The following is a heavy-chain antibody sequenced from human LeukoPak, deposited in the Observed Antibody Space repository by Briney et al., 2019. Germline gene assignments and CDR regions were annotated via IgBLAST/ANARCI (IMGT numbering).Heavy chain of an antibody. V-gene: IGHV3-66*01. D-gene: IGHD5-18*01. CDR2: IYIGGST. J-gene: IGHJ4*02. CDR3: AKERSGYIPFDY. Sequence: GGSLRLSCAAFGFTVSSNYMSWVRQAPGKGLEWVSIIYIGGSTYYADSVKGRFTISRDNSKNTLDLQMDSLRAEDTAVYYCAKERSGYIPFDYWGQGILVTVSS. CDR1: GFTVSSNY.